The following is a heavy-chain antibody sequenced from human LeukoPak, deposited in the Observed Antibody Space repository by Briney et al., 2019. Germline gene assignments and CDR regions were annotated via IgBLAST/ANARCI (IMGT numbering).Heavy chain of an antibody. Sequence: GGSLRLSCAASGFTFSDYYMSWIRQAPGKRLEWVSCISSSGSTIYYADSVKGRFTISRDNAKNSLYLQMNSLRAEDTAVYYCARTSITMVRGVLNWFDPWGQGTLVTVSS. J-gene: IGHJ5*02. CDR1: GFTFSDYY. CDR2: ISSSGSTI. V-gene: IGHV3-11*04. CDR3: ARTSITMVRGVLNWFDP. D-gene: IGHD3-10*01.